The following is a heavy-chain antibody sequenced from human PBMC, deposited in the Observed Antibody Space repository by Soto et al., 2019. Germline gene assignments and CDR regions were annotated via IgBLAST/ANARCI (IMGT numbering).Heavy chain of an antibody. CDR3: GRGRSGQIVVFY. CDR2: IYHTGST. V-gene: IGHV4-4*02. CDR1: GGSISSSSW. Sequence: PSETLSLTCAVSGGSISSSSWWNWVRQPPGKGLEWIGEIYHTGSTNYNPSLESRVTISVDKSKNQFSLNLNLSPDDTAVYYCGRGRSGQIVVFYWGQGTPVTVSS. D-gene: IGHD1-26*01. J-gene: IGHJ4*02.